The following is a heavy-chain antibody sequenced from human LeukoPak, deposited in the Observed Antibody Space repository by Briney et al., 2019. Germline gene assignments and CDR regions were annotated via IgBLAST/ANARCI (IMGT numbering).Heavy chain of an antibody. CDR2: FDPEDGET. CDR3: ARYEYLEQEYSRSSGGY. J-gene: IGHJ4*02. CDR1: GYTLTELS. Sequence: ASVKVSCKVSGYTLTELSMHWVRQAPGKGLEWMGGFDPEDGETIYAQKFQGRVTMTRDTSISTAYMELSRLRSDDTAVYYCARYEYLEQEYSRSSGGYWGQGTLVTVSS. D-gene: IGHD6-6*01. V-gene: IGHV1-24*01.